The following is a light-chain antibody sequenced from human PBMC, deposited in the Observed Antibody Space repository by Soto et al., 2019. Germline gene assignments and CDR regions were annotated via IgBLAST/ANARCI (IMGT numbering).Light chain of an antibody. CDR1: QSVSSN. V-gene: IGKV3-15*01. J-gene: IGKJ1*01. CDR2: GAS. CDR3: QQYNNWPRT. Sequence: EIFMTQSPATLSVSPGETSTLSCRASQSVSSNLAWYQQKPGQAPRLLIYGASTRATGIPARFSGSGSGTEFTLTISSLQSEDFAVYYCQQYNNWPRTFGQGTKVDIK.